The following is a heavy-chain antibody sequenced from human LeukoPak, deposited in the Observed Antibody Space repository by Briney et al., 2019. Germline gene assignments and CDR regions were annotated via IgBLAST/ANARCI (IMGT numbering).Heavy chain of an antibody. CDR1: GFTFSTYW. CDR3: ARDLDY. V-gene: IGHV3-7*04. CDR2: IKEDGRQK. J-gene: IGHJ4*02. Sequence: GGSLRLSCAASGFTFSTYWMSWVRQAPGKGLEWVANIKEDGRQKFYVDSVKGRFTISRDNAKNSLYLQMDSLRAEDTAVYYCARDLDYWGQGTPVTVSS.